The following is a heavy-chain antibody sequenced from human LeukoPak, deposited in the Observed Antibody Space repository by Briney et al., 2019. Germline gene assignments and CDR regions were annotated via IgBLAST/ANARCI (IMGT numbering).Heavy chain of an antibody. CDR2: MNPNSGNT. J-gene: IGHJ6*02. CDR3: AREKTGTTENGYYYYGMDV. CDR1: GYTFTSYD. Sequence: GASVKVSCKASGYTFTSYDINWVRQATGQGLEWMGWMNPNSGNTGYAQKFQGRVTMTRNTSISTAYMELSSLRSEDTAVYYCAREKTGTTENGYYYYGMDVWGQGTTVTVSS. D-gene: IGHD1-7*01. V-gene: IGHV1-8*01.